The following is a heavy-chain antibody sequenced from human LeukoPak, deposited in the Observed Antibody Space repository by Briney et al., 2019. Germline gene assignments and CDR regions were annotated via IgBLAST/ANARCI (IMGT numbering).Heavy chain of an antibody. CDR3: ARSTPGHVLTGSSGRDS. CDR1: GGSINSGSNY. D-gene: IGHD3-9*01. Sequence: SETLSLTCTVSGGSINSGSNYWAWIRQPAGKELEWIGHIYVSGRTNYNPSLKSRVAISVDTSKNQFSLNLMSVTAADTAIYYCARSTPGHVLTGSSGRDSWGQGTLVTVSS. J-gene: IGHJ4*02. CDR2: IYVSGRT. V-gene: IGHV4-61*09.